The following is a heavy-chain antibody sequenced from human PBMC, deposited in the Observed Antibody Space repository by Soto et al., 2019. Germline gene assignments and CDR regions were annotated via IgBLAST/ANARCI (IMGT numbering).Heavy chain of an antibody. J-gene: IGHJ6*02. V-gene: IGHV2-5*02. CDR3: AQTTVTIRGFYYYYYGMDV. CDR2: IYWDDDK. CDR1: GFSLSTSGVG. D-gene: IGHD4-17*01. Sequence: QITLKESGPTLVKPTQTLTLTCTFSGFSLSTSGVGVGWIRQPPGKALEWLALIYWDDDKRYSPSLKSRLTTTKDTSKHQVVLTMTDMDPVDTATYYCAQTTVTIRGFYYYYYGMDVWGQGTTVTVSS.